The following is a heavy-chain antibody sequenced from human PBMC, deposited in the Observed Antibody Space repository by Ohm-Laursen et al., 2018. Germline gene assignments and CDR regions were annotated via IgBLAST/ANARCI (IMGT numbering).Heavy chain of an antibody. CDR2: IWYDGSNK. CDR1: GFTFSSYG. V-gene: IGHV3-33*01. D-gene: IGHD3-22*01. Sequence: RSLRLSCAASGFTFSSYGMHWVRQAPGKGLEWVAVIWYDGSNKYYADSVKCRFTISRDNSKNTLYLQMNSLRAEDTAVYYCARGARYYYDSSGPDYWGQGTLVTVSS. J-gene: IGHJ4*02. CDR3: ARGARYYYDSSGPDY.